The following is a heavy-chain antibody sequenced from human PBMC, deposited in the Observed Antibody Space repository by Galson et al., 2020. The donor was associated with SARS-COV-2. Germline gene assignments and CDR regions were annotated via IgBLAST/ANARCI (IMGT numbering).Heavy chain of an antibody. CDR2: INHSGST. Sequence: SETLSLTCAVYGGSFSGYYWSWIRQPPGKGLEWIGEINHSGSTNYNPSLKSRVTISVDTSKYQFSLKLSSVTAADTAVYYCARVDTMVRGVMRTNTGGYMDVWGKGTTVTISS. CDR3: ARVDTMVRGVMRTNTGGYMDV. CDR1: GGSFSGYY. J-gene: IGHJ6*03. V-gene: IGHV4-34*01. D-gene: IGHD3-10*01.